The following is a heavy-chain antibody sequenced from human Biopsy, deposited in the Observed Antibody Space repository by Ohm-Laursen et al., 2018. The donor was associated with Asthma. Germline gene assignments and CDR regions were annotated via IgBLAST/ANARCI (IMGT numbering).Heavy chain of an antibody. CDR2: INSVFGTT. D-gene: IGHD2-15*01. CDR1: GGTFNTYV. V-gene: IGHV1-69*13. CDR3: ARKAGSCISRTCYSLDF. J-gene: IGHJ4*02. Sequence: GASVKVSCKSLGGTFNTYVIGWARQAPGQGLEWMGGINSVFGTTTYPQKFQDRVTITADDSTSTVYMELSSLGSGDTAVYYCARKAGSCISRTCYSLDFWGQGTLVTVSS.